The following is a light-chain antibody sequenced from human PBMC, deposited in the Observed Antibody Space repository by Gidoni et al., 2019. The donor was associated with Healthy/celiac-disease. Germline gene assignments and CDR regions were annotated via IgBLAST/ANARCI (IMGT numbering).Light chain of an antibody. CDR2: WAS. J-gene: IGKJ4*01. CDR1: QSVLYSSNNKNY. V-gene: IGKV4-1*01. Sequence: DIVMTQSPDSLAVSLGERATINRKSSQSVLYSSNNKNYLAWYQQKPGQPPKLLISWASTRESGVPDRFSGSGSGTDFTLTISSLQAEDVAVYYCQQYYSTPLTFGGGTKVEIK. CDR3: QQYYSTPLT.